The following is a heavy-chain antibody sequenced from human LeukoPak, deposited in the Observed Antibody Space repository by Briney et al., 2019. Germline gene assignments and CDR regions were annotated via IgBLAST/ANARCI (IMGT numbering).Heavy chain of an antibody. V-gene: IGHV3-33*06. Sequence: PGGSLRLSCAASGFTFSTYGMHWVRQAPGKGLEWVALIWHDGSTKYYSDSVKGRFTISRDNSKNTLFLQMSSLRAEDTAVYYCAKYDSRNWFDPWGQGTMVTVSS. CDR1: GFTFSTYG. D-gene: IGHD2-15*01. CDR3: AKYDSRNWFDP. J-gene: IGHJ5*02. CDR2: IWHDGSTK.